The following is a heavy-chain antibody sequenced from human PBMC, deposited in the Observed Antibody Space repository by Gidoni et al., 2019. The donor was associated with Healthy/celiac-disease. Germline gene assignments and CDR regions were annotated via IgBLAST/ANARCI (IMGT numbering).Heavy chain of an antibody. Sequence: EVQLLESGGGLVQPGGSLRLSCAASGFTFSSYAMRWVRQDPGKGLEWVSAISGSGGSTYYADSVKGRFTISRDNSKNTLYLQMNSLRAEDTAVYYCAKADGGSPRPFDYRGQGTLVTVSS. J-gene: IGHJ4*02. CDR1: GFTFSSYA. CDR3: AKADGGSPRPFDY. V-gene: IGHV3-23*01. D-gene: IGHD1-26*01. CDR2: ISGSGGST.